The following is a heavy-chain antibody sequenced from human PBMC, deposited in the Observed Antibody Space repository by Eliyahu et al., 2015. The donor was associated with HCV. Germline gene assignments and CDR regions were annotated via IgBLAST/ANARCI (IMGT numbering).Heavy chain of an antibody. V-gene: IGHV1-18*01. J-gene: IGHJ4*02. CDR2: ISALNGER. Sequence: QVQLVQSGTEVKKPGASVKVSCKASGFNFGNYGFNWVRQAPGRGLEWMGWISALNGERRYGPNVQGRATMTTDTSTSTVYMELTSLRSDDTAVYYCGRGSSVMVHTDYWGQGTQITVSS. D-gene: IGHD3-10*01. CDR1: GFNFGNYG. CDR3: GRGSSVMVHTDY.